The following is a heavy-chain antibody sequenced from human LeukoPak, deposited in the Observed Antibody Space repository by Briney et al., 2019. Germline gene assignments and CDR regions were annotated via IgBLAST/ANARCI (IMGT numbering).Heavy chain of an antibody. V-gene: IGHV3-11*01. D-gene: IGHD2-2*01. Sequence: GGSLRLSCAASGFTFSDYYMSWIRQAPGKGLEWVSYISSSGSTIYYADSVKGRFTISRDNAKNSLYLQMNSLRAEDTAVYYCSSAGQLLYSYYYYGMDVWGQGTTVTVSS. CDR2: ISSSGSTI. CDR1: GFTFSDYY. J-gene: IGHJ6*02. CDR3: SSAGQLLYSYYYYGMDV.